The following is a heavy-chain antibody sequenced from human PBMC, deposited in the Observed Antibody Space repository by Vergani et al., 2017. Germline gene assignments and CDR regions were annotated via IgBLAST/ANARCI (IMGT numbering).Heavy chain of an antibody. V-gene: IGHV3-33*01. J-gene: IGHJ5*02. Sequence: QVQLVESGGGVVQPGRSLRLSCAASGFTFNQYGMHWVRQAPGKGLEWVAVTWYDGNNKQYADSVTGLFTISRDNSKSSMYLQMNSLRDEDTGVYYCARDVQLLYSRFDPWGQGTLVTVSS. CDR2: TWYDGNNK. CDR3: ARDVQLLYSRFDP. D-gene: IGHD5-24*01. CDR1: GFTFNQYG.